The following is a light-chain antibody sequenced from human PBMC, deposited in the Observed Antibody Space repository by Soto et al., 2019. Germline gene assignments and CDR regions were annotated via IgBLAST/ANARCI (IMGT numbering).Light chain of an antibody. V-gene: IGLV2-14*01. CDR3: SSYGSTSTRYV. CDR2: EVS. J-gene: IGLJ1*01. CDR1: SSDVGGYNY. Sequence: QSALTQPASVSGSPGQSITISCTGTSSDVGGYNYVSWYQQHPGKAPKLMIYEVSNRPSGVSNRFSGSKSGNTASLTISGLQAEDEDDDFCSSYGSTSTRYVFGTGTKLTVL.